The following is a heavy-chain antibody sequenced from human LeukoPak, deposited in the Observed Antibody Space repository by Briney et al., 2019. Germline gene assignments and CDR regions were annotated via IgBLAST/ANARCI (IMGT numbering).Heavy chain of an antibody. CDR3: ARGAQLRYFDWLLFG. V-gene: IGHV1-69*05. CDR2: IIPIFDTA. Sequence: GASVKVSCKASGGTFSSYAISWVRQAPGQGLEWMGGIIPIFDTANYAQKFQGRVTITTDESTSTAYMELSSLRSEDTAVYYCARGAQLRYFDWLLFGWGQGTLVTVSS. CDR1: GGTFSSYA. D-gene: IGHD3-9*01. J-gene: IGHJ4*02.